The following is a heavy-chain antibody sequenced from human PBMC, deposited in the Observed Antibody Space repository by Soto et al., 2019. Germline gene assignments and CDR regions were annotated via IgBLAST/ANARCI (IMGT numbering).Heavy chain of an antibody. CDR1: GGSISSGGYY. D-gene: IGHD2-15*01. J-gene: IGHJ4*02. V-gene: IGHV4-31*03. CDR3: AREKDLYCSGGSCYPYYFDY. Sequence: SETLSLTCTVSGGSISSGGYYWSWIRQHPGKGLEWIGYIYYSGSTYYNPSLKSRVTISVDTSKNQFSLKLSSVTAADTAVYDCAREKDLYCSGGSCYPYYFDYWGQGTLVTVSS. CDR2: IYYSGST.